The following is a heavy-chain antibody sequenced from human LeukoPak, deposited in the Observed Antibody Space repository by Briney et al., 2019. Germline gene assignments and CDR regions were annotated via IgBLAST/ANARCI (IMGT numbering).Heavy chain of an antibody. J-gene: IGHJ4*02. CDR1: GGSISSYY. Sequence: SETLSLTCTVSGGSISSYYWSWIRQPPGKGLEWIGDIYYSGSTNYNPSLKSRVTISVDTSKNQFSLKLSSVTAADTAVYYCARGPYYDFWSGYYRGVYFDYWGQGTLVTVSS. D-gene: IGHD3-3*01. CDR3: ARGPYYDFWSGYYRGVYFDY. CDR2: IYYSGST. V-gene: IGHV4-59*01.